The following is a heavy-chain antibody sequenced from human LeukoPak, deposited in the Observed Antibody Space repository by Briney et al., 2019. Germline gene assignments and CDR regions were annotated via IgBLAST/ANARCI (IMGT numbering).Heavy chain of an antibody. CDR2: ISSSSYI. CDR3: ARYGISMTTVTGLDY. Sequence: GGSLRLSCAASGFTFSSYSMNWVRQAPGKGLEWVSSISSSSYIYYADSVKGRFTISRDNAKNSLYLQMNSLRAEDTAVYYCARYGISMTTVTGLDYWGQGTLVTVSS. CDR1: GFTFSSYS. D-gene: IGHD4-11*01. V-gene: IGHV3-21*01. J-gene: IGHJ4*02.